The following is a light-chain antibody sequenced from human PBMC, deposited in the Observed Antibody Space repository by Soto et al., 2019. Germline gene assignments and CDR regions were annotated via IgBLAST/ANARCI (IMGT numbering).Light chain of an antibody. J-gene: IGLJ1*01. CDR1: SSDVGGYNY. CDR3: NSYRFTSPPYYV. CDR2: DVS. Sequence: QSALTQPASVSESPGQSITISCTGTSSDVGGYNYVSWYQQHPGKAPKLMIYDVSNRPSGVSNRFSGSKSGNTASLTISGLQAEDEADYYCNSYRFTSPPYYVFGTGTKLTVL. V-gene: IGLV2-14*03.